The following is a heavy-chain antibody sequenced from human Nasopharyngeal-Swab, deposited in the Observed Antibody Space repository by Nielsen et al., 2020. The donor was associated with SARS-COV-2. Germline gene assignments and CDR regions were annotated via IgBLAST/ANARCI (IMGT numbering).Heavy chain of an antibody. CDR2: ISADGSST. V-gene: IGHV3-74*01. CDR1: GFTFSSFW. Sequence: GESLKISCAASGFTFSSFWMHWVRQVPGKGLVWISRISADGSSTSYADSVKGRLTISRDNPRNTLYLQINTLTGEDPAVYHCARGSGPHGSWDFWGQGTLVTVSS. J-gene: IGHJ1*01. CDR3: ARGSGPHGSWDF. D-gene: IGHD2-15*01.